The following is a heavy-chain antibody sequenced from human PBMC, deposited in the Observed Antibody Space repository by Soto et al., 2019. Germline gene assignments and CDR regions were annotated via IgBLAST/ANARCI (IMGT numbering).Heavy chain of an antibody. CDR1: GGTFSSYA. V-gene: IGHV1-69*01. D-gene: IGHD2-2*01. Sequence: QVQLVQSGAEVKKPGSSVKVSCKASGGTFSSYASSWVRQAPGQGLEWMGGIIPISGTANYAQKFQGRVTITADEYPSSAYMELRSTRSEDTAVYYCARSQCSSTSLEIDYYYYYGMDVWGQGTTVTVSS. CDR3: ARSQCSSTSLEIDYYYYYGMDV. CDR2: IIPISGTA. J-gene: IGHJ6*02.